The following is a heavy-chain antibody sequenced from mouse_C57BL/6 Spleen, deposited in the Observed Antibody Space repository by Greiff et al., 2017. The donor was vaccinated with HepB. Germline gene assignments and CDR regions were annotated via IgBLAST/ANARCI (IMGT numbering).Heavy chain of an antibody. CDR1: GYTFTSYW. Sequence: QVQLQQPGAELVRPGSSVKLSCKASGYTFTSYWMDWVKQRPGQGLEWIGNIYPSDSETHYNQKFKDKATLTVDKSSSTAYMQLSSLTSEDSAVYYWARAATVVRYYFDYWGQGTTLTVSS. V-gene: IGHV1-61*01. CDR3: ARAATVVRYYFDY. J-gene: IGHJ2*01. CDR2: IYPSDSET. D-gene: IGHD1-1*01.